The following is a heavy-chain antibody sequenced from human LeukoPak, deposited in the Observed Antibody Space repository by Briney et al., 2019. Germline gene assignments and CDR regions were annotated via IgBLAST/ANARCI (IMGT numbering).Heavy chain of an antibody. J-gene: IGHJ4*02. D-gene: IGHD1-26*01. CDR1: GFTFSSSG. CDR2: VSQDGSNR. CDR3: AKDTPSPNSGFYHY. Sequence: QPGGSLRLSCAASGFTFSSSGIHWVRQAPGKGLEWVSTVSQDGSNRYYGDSVKGRFIISRDNSRNTVYLQMNSLRADDTALYFCAKDTPSPNSGFYHYWGQGTPVTVSS. V-gene: IGHV3-30*18.